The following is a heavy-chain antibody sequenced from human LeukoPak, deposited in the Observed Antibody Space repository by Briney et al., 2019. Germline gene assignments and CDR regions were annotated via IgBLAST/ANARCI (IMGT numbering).Heavy chain of an antibody. CDR3: ASYCSTSCYTDAFDI. V-gene: IGHV4-30-2*01. D-gene: IGHD2-2*02. J-gene: IGHJ3*02. Sequence: SETLSLTCTVSGGSISSGGYYWSWIRQPPGEGLEWIGYIYHSGSTYYNPSLKSRVTISVDRSKNQFSLKLSSVTAADTAVYYCASYCSTSCYTDAFDIWGQGTMVTVSS. CDR1: GGSISSGGYY. CDR2: IYHSGST.